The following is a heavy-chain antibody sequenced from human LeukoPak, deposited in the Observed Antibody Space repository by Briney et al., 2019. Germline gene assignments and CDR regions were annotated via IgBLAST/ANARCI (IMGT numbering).Heavy chain of an antibody. CDR1: GFTFSSYA. Sequence: PGRSLRLSCAASGFTFSSYAMHWVRQAPGKGLEWVAVISYDGSNKYYADSVKGRFTISRDNSKNTLYLQMNSLRAEDTAVYYCASAQYLLGDYWGQGTLVTVSS. CDR2: ISYDGSNK. J-gene: IGHJ4*02. D-gene: IGHD3-10*01. CDR3: ASAQYLLGDY. V-gene: IGHV3-30-3*01.